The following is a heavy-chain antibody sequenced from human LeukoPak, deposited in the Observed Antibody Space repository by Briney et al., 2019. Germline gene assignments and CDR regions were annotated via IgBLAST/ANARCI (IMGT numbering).Heavy chain of an antibody. CDR2: ISNNGGYT. D-gene: IGHD3-10*01. Sequence: GGSLRLSCAASGFTFSSSAMSWVRQAPGKGLEWVSAISNNGGYTYYADSVQGRFTISRDNAKNSLYLQMNSLRAEDTAVYYCARDPPIGSFFDYWGQGTLVTVSS. V-gene: IGHV3-23*01. J-gene: IGHJ4*02. CDR3: ARDPPIGSFFDY. CDR1: GFTFSSSA.